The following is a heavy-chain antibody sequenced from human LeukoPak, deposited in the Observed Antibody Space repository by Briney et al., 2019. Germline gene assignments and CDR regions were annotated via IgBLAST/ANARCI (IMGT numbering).Heavy chain of an antibody. D-gene: IGHD1-26*01. CDR1: GFTFSSYA. V-gene: IGHV3-23*01. CDR3: AKGWELTTRPFDY. Sequence: GGSLRLSCAASGFTFSSYAMSWVRQAPGEGLKWVSAISGSGGSTYYADSVKGRFTISRDNSKNTLYLQMNSLRAEDTDVYYCAKGWELTTRPFDYWGQGTLVTVSS. CDR2: ISGSGGST. J-gene: IGHJ4*02.